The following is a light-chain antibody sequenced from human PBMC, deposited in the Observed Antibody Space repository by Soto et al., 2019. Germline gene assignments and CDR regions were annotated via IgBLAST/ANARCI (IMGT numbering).Light chain of an antibody. J-gene: IGKJ3*01. CDR3: MQSADLPLT. CDR2: EVS. V-gene: IGKV2D-29*02. CDR1: QSLVGSDRKTD. Sequence: DIVMTQAPPSLSVTPGRPASISCRSSQSLVGSDRKTDLSWYVQKAGQSPQLLIYEVSKRFPGVPERFTGSGSATDFTLTISRVEAEDIGVYYCMQSADLPLTFGPGTRVDI.